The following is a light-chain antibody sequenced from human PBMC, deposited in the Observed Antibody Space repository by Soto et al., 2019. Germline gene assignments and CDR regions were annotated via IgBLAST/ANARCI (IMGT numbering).Light chain of an antibody. CDR3: QQYDNLPLT. CDR2: DAS. Sequence: DIQMTQSSSSLSASVGDRVTITCQASQDISNCLNWFQQQPVKAPKLLIYDASNLQTGVPARFSGSGSGTDFTLTINSLQPEDIATYFCQQYDNLPLTFGGGTKVEIK. J-gene: IGKJ4*01. V-gene: IGKV1-33*01. CDR1: QDISNC.